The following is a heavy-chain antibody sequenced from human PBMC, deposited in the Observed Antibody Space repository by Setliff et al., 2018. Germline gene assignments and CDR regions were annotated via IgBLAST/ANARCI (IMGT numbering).Heavy chain of an antibody. CDR1: GYAFTSYD. CDR2: MNPNSGNT. D-gene: IGHD2-15*01. J-gene: IGHJ4*02. V-gene: IGHV1-8*01. Sequence: ASVKVSCKASGYAFTSYDINWVRQATGQGLEWMGWMNPNSGNTGYAQKFQGRVTMTRNTSISTAYMELSSLSPEDTALYYCASSSGGNYEAYFDYWGQGTLVTVSS. CDR3: ASSSGGNYEAYFDY.